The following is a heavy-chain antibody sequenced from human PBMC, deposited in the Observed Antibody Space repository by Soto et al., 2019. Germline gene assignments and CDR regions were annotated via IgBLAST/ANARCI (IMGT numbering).Heavy chain of an antibody. J-gene: IGHJ6*02. CDR1: GFTFSSYA. CDR2: ISYDVSNK. D-gene: IGHD6-19*01. CDR3: ARGGSGWYKVGMDV. Sequence: QVQLVESGGGVVQPGRSLRLSCAASGFTFSSYAMHWVRQAPCKGLEWVAVISYDVSNKYYADSVKGRFTISGDNSKYTLYLQLSSLRAEDTAVYYCARGGSGWYKVGMDVWGQGSRVTVSS. V-gene: IGHV3-30-3*01.